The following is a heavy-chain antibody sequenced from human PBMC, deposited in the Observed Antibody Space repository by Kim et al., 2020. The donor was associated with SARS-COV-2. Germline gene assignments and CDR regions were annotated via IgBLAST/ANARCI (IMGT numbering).Heavy chain of an antibody. D-gene: IGHD3-22*01. Sequence: GGSLRLSCAASGFTFSDYYMSWIRQAPGKGLEWVSYISSSGSTIYYADSVKGRFTISRDNAKNSLYLQMNSLRAEDTAVYYCARDFSPVEYLVYYYDSSGHPLDYWGQGTLVTVSS. CDR1: GFTFSDYY. J-gene: IGHJ4*02. CDR2: ISSSGSTI. CDR3: ARDFSPVEYLVYYYDSSGHPLDY. V-gene: IGHV3-11*01.